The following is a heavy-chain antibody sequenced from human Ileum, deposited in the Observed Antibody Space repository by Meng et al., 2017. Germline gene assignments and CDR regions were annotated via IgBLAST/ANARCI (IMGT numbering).Heavy chain of an antibody. D-gene: IGHD3-9*01. J-gene: IGHJ5*02. V-gene: IGHV1-46*01. CDR1: GYTFTSYY. CDR3: ARAGADYDILTGYTSGSWFDP. CDR2: INPSGGST. Sequence: ASVKVSCKASGYTFTSYYMHWVRQAPGQGLEWMGIINPSGGSTSYAQKFQGRVTMTRDTSTSTVYMELSSLRSEDTAVYYCARAGADYDILTGYTSGSWFDPWGQGTLVTVSS.